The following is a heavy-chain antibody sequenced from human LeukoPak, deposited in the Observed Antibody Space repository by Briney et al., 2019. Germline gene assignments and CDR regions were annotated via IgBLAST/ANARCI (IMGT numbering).Heavy chain of an antibody. V-gene: IGHV5-51*01. D-gene: IGHD3-10*01. CDR1: GYSFASNW. Sequence: GESPKISCKGSGYSFASNWIGWVRQRPGKGLEWMGIIYPVDSDTRYSPSFRGQVTISADKSTTTAYLHWRSLRASDSAMYYCVTFARGDPDYWGQGTLVTVAS. CDR3: VTFARGDPDY. CDR2: IYPVDSDT. J-gene: IGHJ4*02.